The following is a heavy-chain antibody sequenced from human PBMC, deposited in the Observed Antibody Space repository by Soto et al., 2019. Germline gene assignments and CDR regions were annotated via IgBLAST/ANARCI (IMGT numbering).Heavy chain of an antibody. D-gene: IGHD3-10*01. CDR1: GGSISSYY. Sequence: SETLSLTCTVSGGSISSYYWSWIRQPPGKGLEWIGYIYYSGSTNYNPSLKSRVTISVDTSKNQFSLKLSSVTAADTAVYYCARVYYGSGSYLFYPWGQGTLVTVSS. CDR3: ARVYYGSGSYLFYP. J-gene: IGHJ5*02. CDR2: IYYSGST. V-gene: IGHV4-59*01.